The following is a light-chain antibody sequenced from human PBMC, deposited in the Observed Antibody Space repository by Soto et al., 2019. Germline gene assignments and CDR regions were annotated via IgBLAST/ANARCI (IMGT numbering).Light chain of an antibody. CDR1: QTVSSGF. Sequence: EIVLTQSPGTLSVSPGERATVSCRASQTVSSGFLAWYQQKVGQAHRLLIYGASTRATGIPDRFSGSGSGTDFTLTIDRLEPEDFAVYYCHQYYSSPTTFGGGTKVDIK. V-gene: IGKV3-20*01. CDR2: GAS. J-gene: IGKJ4*01. CDR3: HQYYSSPTT.